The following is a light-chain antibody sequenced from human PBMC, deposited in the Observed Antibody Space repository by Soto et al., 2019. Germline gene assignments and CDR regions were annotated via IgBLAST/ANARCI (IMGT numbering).Light chain of an antibody. CDR1: QSVSSN. Sequence: EIVMTQSPATLSVSPGERATLSCRASQSVSSNLAWYQQKPGQAPRLLIYGASTRATGIPARFSGSGSGTEFTLTISSLQSEDFAVYYCQQYNNWPPIGYPFGQGTKLEIK. J-gene: IGKJ2*01. CDR3: QQYNNWPPIGYP. CDR2: GAS. V-gene: IGKV3-15*01.